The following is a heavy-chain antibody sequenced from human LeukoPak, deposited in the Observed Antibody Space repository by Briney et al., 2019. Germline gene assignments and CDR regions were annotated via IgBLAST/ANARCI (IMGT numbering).Heavy chain of an antibody. CDR1: GFTFDDYA. J-gene: IGHJ4*02. Sequence: PGRSLRLSCAASGFTFDDYAMHWVRQAPGKGLEWVSGISWNSGSIGYADSVKGRFTISRDNAKNSLYLQMNSLRAEDTALYYCAKDYYDFWSGRGYFDYWGQGTLVTVSS. D-gene: IGHD3-3*01. V-gene: IGHV3-9*01. CDR3: AKDYYDFWSGRGYFDY. CDR2: ISWNSGSI.